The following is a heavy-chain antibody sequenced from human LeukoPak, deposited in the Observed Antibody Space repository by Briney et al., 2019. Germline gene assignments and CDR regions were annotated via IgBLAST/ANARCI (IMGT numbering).Heavy chain of an antibody. CDR2: IWYDGSNK. CDR3: ARRTDDYNYLDY. CDR1: GFTFSSYG. V-gene: IGHV3-33*01. Sequence: PGGSLRLSCAASGFTFSSYGMHWVRQAPGKGLEWVAVIWYDGSNKYYADSVKGRFSISRDNSKNTLYLQMNSLRSEDTAVYYCARRTDDYNYLDYWGQGTLVTVSS. J-gene: IGHJ4*02. D-gene: IGHD5-24*01.